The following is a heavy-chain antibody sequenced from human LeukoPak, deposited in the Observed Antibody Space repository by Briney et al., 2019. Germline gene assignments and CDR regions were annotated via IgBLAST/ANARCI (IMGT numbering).Heavy chain of an antibody. CDR3: ARQTPLYYYGSGSKIDY. CDR2: INTNTGNP. CDR1: GYTFTSYA. J-gene: IGHJ4*02. D-gene: IGHD3-10*01. V-gene: IGHV7-4-1*02. Sequence: ASVKVSCKASGYTFTSYAMNWVRQAPGQGLEWMGWINTNTGNPTYAQGFTGRFVFSLDTSVSTAYLQISSLKAEDTAVYYCARQTPLYYYGSGSKIDYWSQGTLVTVSS.